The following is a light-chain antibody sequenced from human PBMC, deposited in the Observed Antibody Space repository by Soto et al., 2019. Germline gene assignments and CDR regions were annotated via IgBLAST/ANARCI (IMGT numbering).Light chain of an antibody. J-gene: IGKJ3*01. CDR2: AVS. Sequence: DIQMTQSPSSLSASVGDRVTITCRASQSISSYLTWYQQKPGKAPKLLIYAVSGMVTGVPPRFSGSGSATDFNLTITSLQPEDFATYYCQQSYNCPFTFGPGTKVDIK. CDR1: QSISSY. CDR3: QQSYNCPFT. V-gene: IGKV1-39*01.